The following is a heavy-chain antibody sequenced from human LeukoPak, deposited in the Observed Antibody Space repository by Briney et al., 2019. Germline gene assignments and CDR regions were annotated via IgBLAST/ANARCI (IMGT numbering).Heavy chain of an antibody. J-gene: IGHJ3*02. CDR1: GFPFSSYE. CDR3: ERESDVAYSSSWYCEAFDI. V-gene: IGHV3-48*03. CDR2: ISSSGSTI. D-gene: IGHD6-13*01. Sequence: QPGGSLRLSCAASGFPFSSYEMNWVRQAPGKGLEGVSYISSSGSTIYYADSVKGRFTISRDNAKNSLYLQMKSLRAEDTAVYYCERESDVAYSSSWYCEAFDIWGQGTMVTVSS.